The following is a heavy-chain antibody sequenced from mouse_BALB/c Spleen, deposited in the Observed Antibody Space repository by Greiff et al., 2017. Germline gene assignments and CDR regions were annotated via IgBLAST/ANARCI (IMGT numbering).Heavy chain of an antibody. CDR3: TGGLGAWFAY. CDR1: GYTFTSYY. Sequence: QVQLKQSGPELVKPGASVKLSCKASGYTFTSYYMYWVKQRPGQGLEWIGEINPSNGGTNFNEKFKSKATLTVDKSSSTAYMQLSSLTSEDSAVYYCTGGLGAWFAYWGQGTLVTVSA. V-gene: IGHV1S16*01. J-gene: IGHJ3*01. D-gene: IGHD2-4*01. CDR2: INPSNGGT.